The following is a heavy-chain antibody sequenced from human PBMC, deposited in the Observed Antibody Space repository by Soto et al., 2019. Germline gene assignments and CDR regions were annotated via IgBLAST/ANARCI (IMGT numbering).Heavy chain of an antibody. CDR1: GFTFSSYA. CDR2: ISGSGGST. CDR3: ATSGTFGYYYYYGMDV. Sequence: GGSLRLSCAASGFTFSSYAMSWVRQAPGKGLEWVSAISGSGGSTYYADSVKGRFTISRDNSKNTLYLQMNSLRAEDTAVYYCATSGTFGYYYYYGMDVWGQGTTVTVSS. D-gene: IGHD3-10*01. V-gene: IGHV3-23*01. J-gene: IGHJ6*02.